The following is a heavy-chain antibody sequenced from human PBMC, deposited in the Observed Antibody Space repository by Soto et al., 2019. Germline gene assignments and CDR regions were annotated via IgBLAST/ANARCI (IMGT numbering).Heavy chain of an antibody. D-gene: IGHD3-22*01. J-gene: IGHJ3*02. CDR1: GGSISSYY. V-gene: IGHV4-59*01. CDR2: IYYSGST. CDR3: ARDRTYYYDSSGRTGEFDI. Sequence: ETLSLTCTVSGGSISSYYWSWIRQPPGKGLEWIGYIYYSGSTNYNPSLKSRVTISVDTSKNQFSLKLSSVTAADTAVYYCARDRTYYYDSSGRTGEFDIWGQGTMVTVSS.